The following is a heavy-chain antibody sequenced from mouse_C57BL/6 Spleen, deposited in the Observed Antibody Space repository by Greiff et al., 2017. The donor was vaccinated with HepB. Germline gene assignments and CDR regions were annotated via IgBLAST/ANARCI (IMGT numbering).Heavy chain of an antibody. CDR2: ISYSGST. CDR3: ARYMVTTGDYYAMDY. J-gene: IGHJ4*01. D-gene: IGHD2-2*01. V-gene: IGHV3-8*01. Sequence: EVQGVESGPGLAKPSQTLSLTCSVTGYSITSDYWNWIRKFPGNKLEYMGYISYSGSTYYNPSLKSRISITRDTSKNQYYLQLNSVTTEDTATYYCARYMVTTGDYYAMDYWGQGTSVTVSS. CDR1: GYSITSDY.